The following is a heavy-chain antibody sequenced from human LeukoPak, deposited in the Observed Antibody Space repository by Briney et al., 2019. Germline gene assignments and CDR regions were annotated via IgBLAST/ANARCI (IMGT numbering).Heavy chain of an antibody. CDR2: ISSSGTTI. CDR1: GFTFSSYE. J-gene: IGHJ4*02. V-gene: IGHV3-48*03. D-gene: IGHD4-17*01. CDR3: ARETVRNYFDY. Sequence: PGGSLRLSCAASGFTFSSYEMNWVRQAPGKGLEWVSYISSSGTTIYYADSVKGRFTISRDNAKNSLYLQMNSLRAEDTAVYYCARETVRNYFDYWGQRTLVTVSS.